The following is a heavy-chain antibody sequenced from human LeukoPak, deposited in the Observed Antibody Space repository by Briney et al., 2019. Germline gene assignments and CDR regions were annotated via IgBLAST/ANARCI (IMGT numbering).Heavy chain of an antibody. Sequence: GGSLRLSCAASGFTFSSYSMNWVRQAPGKGLEWVSSISSSSSYIYYADSVKGRFTISRDNAKNSLYLQMNSLRAEDTAAYYCARVDILWFGELRNSFDYWGQGTLVTVSS. V-gene: IGHV3-21*01. CDR2: ISSSSSYI. CDR1: GFTFSSYS. J-gene: IGHJ4*02. CDR3: ARVDILWFGELRNSFDY. D-gene: IGHD3-10*01.